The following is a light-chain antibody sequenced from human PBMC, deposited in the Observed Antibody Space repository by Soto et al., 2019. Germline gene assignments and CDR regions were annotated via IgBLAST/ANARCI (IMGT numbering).Light chain of an antibody. Sequence: IVLTQSPGTLSLSPGERVTLSCRASQSVSSNLAWYQQKPGQAPRLLISDASRRATGIPDRFSGSGSGTDFSLTISRLEPEDFAVYYCQHYDSARWTFGLGTKVDIK. CDR3: QHYDSARWT. CDR2: DAS. CDR1: QSVSSN. V-gene: IGKV3-20*01. J-gene: IGKJ1*01.